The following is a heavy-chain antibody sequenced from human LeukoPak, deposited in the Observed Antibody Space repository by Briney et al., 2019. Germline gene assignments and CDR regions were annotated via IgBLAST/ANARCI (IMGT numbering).Heavy chain of an antibody. Sequence: SETLSLTCTVSGDSISSRSYYWGWIRQPPGKGLEWIGSIYYSGSTYYNPSLKSRVTISVDTSKNQFSLKLSSVTAADTAVYYCARYSYGYVNYWGQGTLVTVSS. CDR1: GDSISSRSYY. CDR2: IYYSGST. J-gene: IGHJ4*02. D-gene: IGHD5-18*01. CDR3: ARYSYGYVNY. V-gene: IGHV4-39*07.